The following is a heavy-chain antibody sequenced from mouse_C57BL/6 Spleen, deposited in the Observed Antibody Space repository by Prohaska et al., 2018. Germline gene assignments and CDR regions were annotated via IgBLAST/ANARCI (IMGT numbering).Heavy chain of an antibody. V-gene: IGHV1-52*01. CDR2: IDPSDSET. D-gene: IGHD3-2*02. CDR3: SRYQGDAMDY. Sequence: VKQRPIQGLEWIGNIDPSDSETHYNQKFKDKATLTVDKSSSTAYMQLSSLTCEDSAVYYCSRYQGDAMDYWGQGTSVTVSS. J-gene: IGHJ4*01.